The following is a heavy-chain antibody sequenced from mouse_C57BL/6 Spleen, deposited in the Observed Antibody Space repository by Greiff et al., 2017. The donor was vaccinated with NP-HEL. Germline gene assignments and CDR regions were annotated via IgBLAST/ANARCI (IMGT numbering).Heavy chain of an antibody. CDR2: IDPETGGT. J-gene: IGHJ2*01. D-gene: IGHD1-2*01. V-gene: IGHV1-15*01. CDR1: GYTFTDYE. Sequence: VQLQQSGAELVRPGASVTLSCKASGYTFTDYEMHWVKQTPVHGLEWIGAIDPETGGTAYNQKFKGKAILTADKSSSTAYMELRSLTSEDSAVYYCTRGGYGLFDYWGKGTTLTVSS. CDR3: TRGGYGLFDY.